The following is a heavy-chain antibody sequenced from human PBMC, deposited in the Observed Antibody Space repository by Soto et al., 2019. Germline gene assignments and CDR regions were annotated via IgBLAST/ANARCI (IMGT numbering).Heavy chain of an antibody. CDR1: GFTFSSYA. D-gene: IGHD3-16*02. J-gene: IGHJ4*02. V-gene: IGHV3-30-3*01. CDR2: ISYDGSNK. CDR3: ARENHDYVWGSYRYTGFDY. Sequence: QVQLVESGGGVVQPGRSLRLSCAASGFTFSSYAMHWVRQAPGKGLEWVAVISYDGSNKYYADSVKGRFTISRDNSKNTRYRQMNSLRAEDTAVYYCARENHDYVWGSYRYTGFDYWGQGTLVTVSS.